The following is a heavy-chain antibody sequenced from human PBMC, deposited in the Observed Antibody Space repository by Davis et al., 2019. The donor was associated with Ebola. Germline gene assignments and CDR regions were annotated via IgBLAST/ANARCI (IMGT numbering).Heavy chain of an antibody. J-gene: IGHJ4*02. D-gene: IGHD1-1*01. CDR3: AIYNLWEVDS. CDR1: GGTFSSSA. V-gene: IGHV1-69*13. CDR2: IIPIFGTA. Sequence: AASVKVSCKDSGGTFSSSAISWVRQAPGQGLEWMGGIIPIFGTANYAQKFQGRVTITADESTSTAYMELSSLRSEDTAVYYCAIYNLWEVDSWGQGSLVTVSS.